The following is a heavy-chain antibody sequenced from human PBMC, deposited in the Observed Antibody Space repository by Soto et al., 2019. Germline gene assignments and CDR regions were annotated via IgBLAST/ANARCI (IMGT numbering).Heavy chain of an antibody. V-gene: IGHV3-48*01. CDR1: GFSFSTYS. J-gene: IGHJ4*02. Sequence: EVQLVESGGGLVQPGGSLRLSCAASGFSFSTYSMNWVRQAPGEGLEWISYISSSSNTIYYADSVKGRFTISRDNAKNALYLQMNSLRAEDTAVYYCALRAGPLGGQGTMVTVSS. CDR2: ISSSSNTI. CDR3: ALRAGPL. D-gene: IGHD6-13*01.